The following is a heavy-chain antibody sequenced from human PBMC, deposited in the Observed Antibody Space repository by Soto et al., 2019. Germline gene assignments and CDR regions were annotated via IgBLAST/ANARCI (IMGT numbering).Heavy chain of an antibody. CDR3: ARLYTGYEGFDY. D-gene: IGHD5-12*01. CDR1: GGSINSGDYY. Sequence: SETLSLTCSVSGGSINSGDYYWSLSRQPPGKGLEWIGYLYCSGSTYYNPSLKSRSTISIDTSKNQFFLDVDSVTAADTAVYSCARLYTGYEGFDYWGQGTLVTVSS. V-gene: IGHV4-30-4*01. CDR2: LYCSGST. J-gene: IGHJ4*02.